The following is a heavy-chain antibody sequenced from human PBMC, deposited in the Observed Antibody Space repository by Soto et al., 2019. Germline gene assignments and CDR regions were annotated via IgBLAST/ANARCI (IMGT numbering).Heavy chain of an antibody. Sequence: GSLRLSCAASGFTFSSYAMSWVRQAPGKGLEWVSAISGSGGSTYYADSVKGRFTISRDNSKNTLYLQMNSLRAEDTAVYYCAKMGVVVAATRYNLFDPWGQGTLVTVSS. D-gene: IGHD2-15*01. CDR3: AKMGVVVAATRYNLFDP. CDR1: GFTFSSYA. V-gene: IGHV3-23*01. J-gene: IGHJ5*02. CDR2: ISGSGGST.